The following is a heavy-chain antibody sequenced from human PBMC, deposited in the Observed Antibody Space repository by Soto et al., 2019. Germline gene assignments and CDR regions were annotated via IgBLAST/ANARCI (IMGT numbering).Heavy chain of an antibody. CDR1: GITFSSYG. CDR3: ARVRSSGQTGYYGMDV. D-gene: IGHD6-19*01. J-gene: IGHJ6*02. Sequence: QVQLVESGGGVVQPGRSLRLSCAASGITFSSYGMHWVRQAPGKGLEWVAVIWYDGSNKYYADSVKGRFTISRDNSKNTLYLQMNSLRAEDTAVYYCARVRSSGQTGYYGMDVWGQGTTVTVSS. CDR2: IWYDGSNK. V-gene: IGHV3-33*01.